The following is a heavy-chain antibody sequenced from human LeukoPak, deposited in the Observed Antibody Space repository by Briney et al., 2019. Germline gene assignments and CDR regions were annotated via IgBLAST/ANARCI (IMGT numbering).Heavy chain of an antibody. Sequence: ASVKVSCKASGYTFTSYYMHWVRQAPGQGLEWMGWISAYNGNTNYAQKLQGRVTMTTDTSTSTAYMELRSLRSDDTAVYYCARMGYCSSTSCYVSYYYYMDVWGKGTTVTISS. J-gene: IGHJ6*03. V-gene: IGHV1-18*04. D-gene: IGHD2-2*01. CDR2: ISAYNGNT. CDR3: ARMGYCSSTSCYVSYYYYMDV. CDR1: GYTFTSYY.